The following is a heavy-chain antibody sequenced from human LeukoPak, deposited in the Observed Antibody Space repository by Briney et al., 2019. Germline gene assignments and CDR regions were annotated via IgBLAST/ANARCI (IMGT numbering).Heavy chain of an antibody. D-gene: IGHD1-14*01. J-gene: IGHJ5*02. CDR1: GFTFDDYG. Sequence: GGSLRLSCAASGFTFDDYGMNWVRQAPGKGLEWVSGISGGGGSTYYADSVKGRFTISRDNSKNTLYLQMDSLRAEDTALYYCAKGSGINHYHWIDPWGQGTLVTVSS. CDR2: ISGGGGST. V-gene: IGHV3-23*01. CDR3: AKGSGINHYHWIDP.